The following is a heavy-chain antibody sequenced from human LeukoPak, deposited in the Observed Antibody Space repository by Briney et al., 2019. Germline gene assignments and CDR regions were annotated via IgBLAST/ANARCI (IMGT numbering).Heavy chain of an antibody. J-gene: IGHJ4*02. Sequence: SETLSLTCTVSGGSISSGSYYWSWIRQPAGKGLEWIGRIYTSGSTNYNPSLKSRVTISVDTSKNQFSLKLSSVTAADTAVYYCASEGKLVLVDWGQGTLVTVSS. CDR1: GGSISSGSYY. CDR2: IYTSGST. D-gene: IGHD2-8*02. V-gene: IGHV4-61*02. CDR3: ASEGKLVLVD.